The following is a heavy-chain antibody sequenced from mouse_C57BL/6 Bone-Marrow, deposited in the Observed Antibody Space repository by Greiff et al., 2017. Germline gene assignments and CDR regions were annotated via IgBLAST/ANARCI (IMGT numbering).Heavy chain of an antibody. CDR1: GFNIKDDY. J-gene: IGHJ2*02. V-gene: IGHV14-4*01. D-gene: IGHD1-1*01. CDR3: SLLLRYLYYLDY. CDR2: IDPENGDT. Sequence: VQLQQSGAELVRPGASVKLSCTASGFNIKDDYMHWVKQRPEQGLEWIGWIDPENGDTEYAPKFQGKATITADTYSNTAYLQLSSLTSEDTAVYYCSLLLRYLYYLDYWGQGTSLTVSS.